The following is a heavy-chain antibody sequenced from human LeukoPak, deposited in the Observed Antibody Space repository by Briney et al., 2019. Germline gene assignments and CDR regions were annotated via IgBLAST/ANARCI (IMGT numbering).Heavy chain of an antibody. D-gene: IGHD5-18*01. J-gene: IGHJ4*02. CDR3: AKSSSRLDTSSFEY. Sequence: PGGSLRLSCAASGFTFSSYGIHWVRQAPGKGLERVTFIQYDGSNKYADSVKGRFTISRDNSKNVLYLQMNSPRAEDTALYYCAKSSSRLDTSSFEYWGQGTLVTVSS. CDR2: IQYDGSNK. CDR1: GFTFSSYG. V-gene: IGHV3-30*02.